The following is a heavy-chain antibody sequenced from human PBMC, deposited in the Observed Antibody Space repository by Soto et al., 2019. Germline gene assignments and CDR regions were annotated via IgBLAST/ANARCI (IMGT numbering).Heavy chain of an antibody. D-gene: IGHD4-17*01. Sequence: RVPSGAAELMFKDYARNRVRKAPGEGLQWVAGISASGVSTYYADSVKGRFIISRDNSKNTLFLQMNSLRAEDTAIYYCAKVPLRPYYFDYWGLGTLVTVSS. V-gene: IGHV3-23*01. CDR2: ISASGVST. CDR3: AKVPLRPYYFDY. J-gene: IGHJ4*02. CDR1: ELMFKDYA.